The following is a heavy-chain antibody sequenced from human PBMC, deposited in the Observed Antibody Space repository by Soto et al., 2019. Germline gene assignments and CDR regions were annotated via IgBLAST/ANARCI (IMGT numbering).Heavy chain of an antibody. CDR3: ARQKGVWSGYPDWFDP. D-gene: IGHD3-3*01. Sequence: GGSLRLSCAASGFTFSSYEMNWVRQAPGKGLEWVSYISSSGSTIYYADSVKGRFTISRDNAKNSLYLQMNSLRAEDTAVYYCARQKGVWSGYPDWFDPWGQGTLVTVSS. J-gene: IGHJ5*02. CDR1: GFTFSSYE. V-gene: IGHV3-48*03. CDR2: ISSSGSTI.